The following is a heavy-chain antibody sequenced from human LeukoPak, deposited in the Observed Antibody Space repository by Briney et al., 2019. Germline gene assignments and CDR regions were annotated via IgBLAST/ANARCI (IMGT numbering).Heavy chain of an antibody. Sequence: SETLSLTCTVSGGSISSSSYYWGWIRQPPGKGLEWIGSIYYSGSTYYNPSLKSRVTISVDTSKNQFSLKLSSVTAADTAVYYCARHHLAVEMATIWRKVAYYFDYWGQGTLVTVSS. V-gene: IGHV4-39*01. CDR1: GGSISSSSYY. CDR2: IYYSGST. J-gene: IGHJ4*02. D-gene: IGHD5-24*01. CDR3: ARHHLAVEMATIWRKVAYYFDY.